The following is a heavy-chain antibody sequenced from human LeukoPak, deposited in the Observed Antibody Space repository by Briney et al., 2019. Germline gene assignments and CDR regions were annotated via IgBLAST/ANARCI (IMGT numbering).Heavy chain of an antibody. CDR1: GFTFSSYA. J-gene: IGHJ5*02. D-gene: IGHD3-10*01. Sequence: GGSLRLSCAASGFTFSSYAMSWVRQAPGKGLEWVSAISGSGGSTYYADSVKGRFTISRDNSKNTLYLQMNSLRAEDTAVYYCAKDPVYYYGSGSYEISGNRFDPWGQGTLVTVSS. V-gene: IGHV3-23*01. CDR3: AKDPVYYYGSGSYEISGNRFDP. CDR2: ISGSGGST.